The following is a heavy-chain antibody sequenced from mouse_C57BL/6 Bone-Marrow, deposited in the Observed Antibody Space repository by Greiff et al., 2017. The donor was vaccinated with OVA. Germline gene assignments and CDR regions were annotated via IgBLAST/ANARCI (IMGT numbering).Heavy chain of an antibody. D-gene: IGHD1-1*01. CDR3: AREYYYEGFAY. J-gene: IGHJ3*01. CDR2: SRNKANDYTT. V-gene: IGHV7-1*01. Sequence: EVQLVESGGGLVQSGRSLRLSCATSGFTFSDFYMEWVRQAPGKGLEWIAASRNKANDYTTEYSASVKGRFIVSRDTSQSILYLQMNALRAEDTAIYYCAREYYYEGFAYWGQGTLVTVSA. CDR1: GFTFSDFY.